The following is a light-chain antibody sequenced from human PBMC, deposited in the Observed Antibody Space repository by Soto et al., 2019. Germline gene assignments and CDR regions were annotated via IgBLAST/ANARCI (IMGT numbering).Light chain of an antibody. Sequence: QSALTQPASVSGSPGQSITISCTGTSSDVGGYNYVSWYQQHPGKAPKLMIYDVSNRPSGVSNRFSGSKSGNTASLTISGLQAEDEADYYCHSYTSSSTYVFGTGTKLTVL. CDR1: SSDVGGYNY. V-gene: IGLV2-14*01. J-gene: IGLJ1*01. CDR3: HSYTSSSTYV. CDR2: DVS.